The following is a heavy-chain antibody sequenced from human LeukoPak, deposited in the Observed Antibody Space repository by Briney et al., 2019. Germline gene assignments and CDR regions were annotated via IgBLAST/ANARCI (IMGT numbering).Heavy chain of an antibody. J-gene: IGHJ4*02. V-gene: IGHV1-69*06. CDR2: IIPIFGTA. Sequence: ASVKVSCKASGGTFSSYAISWVRQAPGQGLEWMGGIIPIFGTANYAQKFQGRVTITADKSTSTAYMELSSLRSEDTAVYYCAGDMDTAMGGLDYWGQGTLVTVSS. D-gene: IGHD5-18*01. CDR3: AGDMDTAMGGLDY. CDR1: GGTFSSYA.